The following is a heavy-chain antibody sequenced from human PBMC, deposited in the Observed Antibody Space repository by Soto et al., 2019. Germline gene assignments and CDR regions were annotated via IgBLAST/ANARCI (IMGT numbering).Heavy chain of an antibody. V-gene: IGHV1-69*05. D-gene: IGHD3-9*01. Sequence: SVKVSCKASGGTFSSYAISWVRQAPGQGLEWMGGIIPIFGTANYAQKFQERVTITRDMSTSTAYMELSSLRSEDTAVYYCAATPTYYDILTGSRGAFDYWGQGNQVTVSS. J-gene: IGHJ4*02. CDR1: GGTFSSYA. CDR3: AATPTYYDILTGSRGAFDY. CDR2: IIPIFGTA.